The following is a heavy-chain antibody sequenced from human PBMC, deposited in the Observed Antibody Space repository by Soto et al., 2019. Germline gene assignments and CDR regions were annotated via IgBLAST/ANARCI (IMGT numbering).Heavy chain of an antibody. D-gene: IGHD4-17*01. Sequence: QVHLVESGGGVVKPGGSLRLSCTASTFTYGFIFNDYGIHWVRQSPGRGPGWVALISYDATKRYYPDSVRGRFTISRDHSKNTGYLQINSLRPADTAIYYCARHGESKYFDYWGQGTLVTVSS. J-gene: IGHJ4*02. CDR1: TFTYGFIFNDYG. CDR2: ISYDATKR. V-gene: IGHV3-30*03. CDR3: ARHGESKYFDY.